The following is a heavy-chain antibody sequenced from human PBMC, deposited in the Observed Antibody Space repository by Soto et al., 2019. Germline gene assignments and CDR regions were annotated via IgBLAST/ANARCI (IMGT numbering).Heavy chain of an antibody. Sequence: QKQLVQSGPEVKKPGTSVKVSCEASGFTFSDSAVQWVRQARGQRLEWIGWIVVGSGNINYAQKVQERVTITRDMSKTTAYMELSSLRVEDTAVYYCAAGHYDFSSGREGMDVWGQGTTVTVSS. V-gene: IGHV1-58*01. J-gene: IGHJ6*02. CDR2: IVVGSGNI. CDR3: AAGHYDFSSGREGMDV. D-gene: IGHD3-3*01. CDR1: GFTFSDSA.